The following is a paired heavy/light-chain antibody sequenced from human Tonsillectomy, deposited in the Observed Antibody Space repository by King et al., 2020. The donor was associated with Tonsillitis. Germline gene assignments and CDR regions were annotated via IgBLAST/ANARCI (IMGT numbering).Light chain of an antibody. CDR1: QSISSW. CDR3: QQYNSFPRT. CDR2: QAS. J-gene: IGKJ1*01. V-gene: IGKV1-5*03. Sequence: DIQMTQSPSILSASVGDRVTITCRASQSISSWLAWYQQKQGKAPKLLIYQASTLESGVPSRFSGSGSGTEFTLTITSLQPDDFATYYCQQYNSFPRTFGQGTKVEIE.
Heavy chain of an antibody. Sequence: EVQLLESGGGLGQPGGSLRLSCAASGFTFRSYTISWVRQAPGKGLEWVSAISGSGDSTYYADSVKGRFTISRDNSKNTLYLQMNSLRAEDTAVYYCTKDLSCSGGSCYHHYWGQGTLVTVSS. CDR3: TKDLSCSGGSCYHHY. CDR1: GFTFRSYT. V-gene: IGHV3-23*01. D-gene: IGHD2-15*01. CDR2: ISGSGDST. J-gene: IGHJ4*02.